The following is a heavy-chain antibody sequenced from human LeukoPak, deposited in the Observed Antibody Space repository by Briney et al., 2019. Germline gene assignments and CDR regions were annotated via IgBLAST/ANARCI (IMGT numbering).Heavy chain of an antibody. CDR2: MNPNSGNT. Sequence: ASVKVSCKASGYTFTSYDINWVRQATGQGLEWMGWMNPNSGNTGYAQKFQGRVTMTRNTSISTAYMELSSLRSEDTAVYYCAGVRFLEWYLFDYWGQGTLVTVSS. CDR3: AGVRFLEWYLFDY. D-gene: IGHD3-3*01. CDR1: GYTFTSYD. J-gene: IGHJ4*02. V-gene: IGHV1-8*01.